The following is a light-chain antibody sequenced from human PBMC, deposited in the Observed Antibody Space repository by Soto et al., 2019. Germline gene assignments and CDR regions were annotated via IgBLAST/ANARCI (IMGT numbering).Light chain of an antibody. CDR3: LLSYNGPYV. V-gene: IGLV7-46*01. CDR2: DTT. CDR1: TGAVTNGHY. Sequence: QSVVTPAPSLTVSPGGTVTLTCGSSTGAVTNGHYPYWFQQKPGQAPRTLIYDTTNRHSWTPARFSGSLLGGKAALTLSGAQPEDEAEYYCLLSYNGPYVFGTGTKVTGL. J-gene: IGLJ1*01.